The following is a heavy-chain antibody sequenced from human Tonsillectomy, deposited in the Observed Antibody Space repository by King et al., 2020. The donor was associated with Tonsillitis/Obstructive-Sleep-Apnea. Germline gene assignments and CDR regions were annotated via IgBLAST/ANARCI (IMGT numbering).Heavy chain of an antibody. D-gene: IGHD2-2*01. Sequence: VQLQQWGAGLLKPSETLSLTCAVYGGSFSGYYWSWIRQPPGKGLEWIGEINHSGSTNYNPSLTSRVTISVDTSKNQFSLKLSSVPAADTAVYYCARVGCSSTSCYEGVYNWFDPWGQGTLVTVSS. CDR3: ARVGCSSTSCYEGVYNWFDP. CDR2: INHSGST. CDR1: GGSFSGYY. J-gene: IGHJ5*02. V-gene: IGHV4-34*01.